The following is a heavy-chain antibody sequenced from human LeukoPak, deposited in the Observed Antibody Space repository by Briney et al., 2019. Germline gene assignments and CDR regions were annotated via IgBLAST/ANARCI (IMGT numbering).Heavy chain of an antibody. J-gene: IGHJ4*02. CDR1: GFTFINAW. CDR3: ATDPPPSGDYVDLDY. Sequence: GGSLRLSCAASGFTFINAWMTWVRQAPGKGLEWVGRIKSTPEGGATDYAAPVKGRFTISRDDSAGTLYLQMNTLKIEDTAVYFCATDPPPSGDYVDLDYWGLGTLVTVSS. CDR2: IKSTPEGGAT. V-gene: IGHV3-15*01. D-gene: IGHD4-17*01.